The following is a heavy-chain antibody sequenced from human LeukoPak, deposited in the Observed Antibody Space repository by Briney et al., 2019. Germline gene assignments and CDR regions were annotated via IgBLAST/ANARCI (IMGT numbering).Heavy chain of an antibody. D-gene: IGHD3-16*01. CDR2: IYSGGST. CDR3: AKDLGALTYGEGF. Sequence: PGGSLRLSCVASGFTVSSNYMSWVRQAPGKGLEWVSVIYSGGSTYYADSVKGRFIISRDNSKNTLSLQMNSLRVEDTALYYCAKDLGALTYGEGFWGQGTLVTVSS. CDR1: GFTVSSNY. J-gene: IGHJ4*02. V-gene: IGHV3-53*01.